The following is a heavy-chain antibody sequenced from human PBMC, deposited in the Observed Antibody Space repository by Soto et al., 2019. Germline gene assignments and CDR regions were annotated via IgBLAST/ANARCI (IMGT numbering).Heavy chain of an antibody. V-gene: IGHV3-30-3*01. Sequence: QVQLVESGGGVVQPGTSLRLSCAASGFTFSYYAIHWVRQAPGKGLEGVAVISSDGTNKYYADSVKGRFTISRDNSKDTLYLQMNSLRAEDTSVYYCARDTQRRAFGPTPGGVDYWGQGTLVTVSS. CDR2: ISSDGTNK. D-gene: IGHD3-16*01. CDR1: GFTFSYYA. CDR3: ARDTQRRAFGPTPGGVDY. J-gene: IGHJ4*02.